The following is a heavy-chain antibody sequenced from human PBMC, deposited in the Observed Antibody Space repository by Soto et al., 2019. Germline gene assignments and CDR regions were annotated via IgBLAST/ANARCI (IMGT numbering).Heavy chain of an antibody. Sequence: QLQLQESGPGLVKPSETLSLTCTVPGGSISSSRYYWGWIRQPPGKGLEWIGSIYYSGSTYYNPSLKSRVTITVDTSKNQCTRKRSSVTAADTAVYYGAIQVREGIAAAAPDYWGQGTLVTVSS. CDR3: AIQVREGIAAAAPDY. CDR1: GGSISSSRYY. J-gene: IGHJ4*02. CDR2: IYYSGST. D-gene: IGHD6-13*01. V-gene: IGHV4-39*01.